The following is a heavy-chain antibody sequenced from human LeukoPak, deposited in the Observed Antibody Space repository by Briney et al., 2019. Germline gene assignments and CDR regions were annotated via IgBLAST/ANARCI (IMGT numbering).Heavy chain of an antibody. CDR3: AKDGDGSGSYYIKGVLFDY. V-gene: IGHV3-9*01. CDR1: GFTFDDYA. CDR2: ISWNSGSI. Sequence: PGGSLRLSCAASGFTFDDYAMHWVRQAPGKGLEWVSGISWNSGSIGYADSVKGRFTISRDNAKNSLYLQMNSLRAEDTALYYCAKDGDGSGSYYIKGVLFDYWGQGTLVTVSS. D-gene: IGHD3-10*01. J-gene: IGHJ4*02.